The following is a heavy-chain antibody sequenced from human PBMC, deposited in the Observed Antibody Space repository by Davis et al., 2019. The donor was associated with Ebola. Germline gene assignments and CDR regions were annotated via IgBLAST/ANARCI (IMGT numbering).Heavy chain of an antibody. CDR3: ATEITALFDI. V-gene: IGHV4-59*12. D-gene: IGHD5-24*01. CDR2: MYYSGST. Sequence: MPSETLSLTCTVSGGSISSYYWTWIRQPPGKGLEWIAYMYYSGSTYYNPSLKSRVTISVDTSKNQFSLKLSSVTAADTAVYYCATEITALFDIWGQGTMVTVSS. J-gene: IGHJ3*02. CDR1: GGSISSYY.